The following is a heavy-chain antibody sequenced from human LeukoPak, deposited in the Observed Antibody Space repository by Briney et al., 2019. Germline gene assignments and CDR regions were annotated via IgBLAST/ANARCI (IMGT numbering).Heavy chain of an antibody. CDR1: GFTFGSYD. Sequence: RGSLRLSCAASGFTFGSYDMHWVRQAPGKGLEWVAVIWYDGSNKYYADSVKGRFTISRDISENTLYLQMNSLRAEDTAVYYCARHKDWTFDYWGQGTLVTVSS. D-gene: IGHD3/OR15-3a*01. CDR3: ARHKDWTFDY. J-gene: IGHJ4*02. CDR2: IWYDGSNK. V-gene: IGHV3-33*01.